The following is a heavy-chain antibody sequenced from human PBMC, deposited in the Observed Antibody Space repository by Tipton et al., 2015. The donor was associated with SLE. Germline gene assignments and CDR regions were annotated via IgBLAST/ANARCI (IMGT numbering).Heavy chain of an antibody. CDR3: ARQRFYCDTSGCYPAGNFDL. V-gene: IGHV6-1*01. CDR1: GDSLSSDSAA. J-gene: IGHJ2*01. D-gene: IGHD3-22*01. CDR2: TYYGSRWHD. Sequence: GLVKPSQTLSLTCVISGDSLSSDSAAWNWIRQSPSRGLEWLGRTYYGSRWHDDYADSVKGRITVNADSSKNQFSLRLSSVTAADTAVYYCARQRFYCDTSGCYPAGNFDLWGRGTLVTVSS.